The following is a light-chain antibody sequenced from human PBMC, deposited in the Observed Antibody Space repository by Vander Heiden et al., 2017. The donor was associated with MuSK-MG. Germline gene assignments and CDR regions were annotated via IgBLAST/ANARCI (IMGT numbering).Light chain of an antibody. Sequence: QSALTQPASVSGSPGQSITISCTGTSSDVGGYNYVSWYQQHPGKAPKLMIYDVSNRRSGVANRFSGAKSGNTASLTISGLQAEDEADYYCSSYTSSSTLNVFGTGTKVTVL. CDR3: SSYTSSSTLNV. CDR1: SSDVGGYNY. CDR2: DVS. V-gene: IGLV2-14*01. J-gene: IGLJ1*01.